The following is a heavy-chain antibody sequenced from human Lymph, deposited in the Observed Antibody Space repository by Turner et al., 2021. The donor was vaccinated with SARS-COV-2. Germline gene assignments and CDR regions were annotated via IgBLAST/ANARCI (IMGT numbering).Heavy chain of an antibody. CDR3: ARVWVRWWYFDL. CDR2: INHTGST. J-gene: IGHJ2*01. V-gene: IGHV4-34*01. CDR1: GGSFSGYY. Sequence: QVQLQQWGAGLLKPSETLSLTSAVYGGSFSGYYWCWIRQPPGKGLEWIGEINHTGSTNYNPSLKSRVTISVDTSKNQFSLKLSSVTAADTAVYYCARVWVRWWYFDLWGRGTLVTVSS. D-gene: IGHD7-27*01.